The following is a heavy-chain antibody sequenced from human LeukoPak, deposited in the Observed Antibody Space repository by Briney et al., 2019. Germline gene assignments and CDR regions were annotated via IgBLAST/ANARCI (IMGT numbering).Heavy chain of an antibody. J-gene: IGHJ4*02. CDR1: GFTFSSYT. CDR2: ISSSSTYI. CDR3: ARDVRGPHDF. D-gene: IGHD2/OR15-2a*01. Sequence: GGSLRLSCAASGFTFSSYTMNWVRQAPGKGLEWVSYISSSSTYIYYADSLKGRFTISRDNAKNTLYLEMNSLRVEDTAVYRCARDVRGPHDFWGQGTLVTVSS. V-gene: IGHV3-21*01.